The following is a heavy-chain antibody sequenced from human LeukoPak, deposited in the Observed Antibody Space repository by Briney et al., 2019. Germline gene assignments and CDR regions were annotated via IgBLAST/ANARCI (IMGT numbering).Heavy chain of an antibody. CDR3: AKEGRFLEWLSYYYYMDV. Sequence: GGSLRLSCAASGFTFDDYAMHWVRQAPGKGLGWVSLISGDGGSTYYADSVKGRFTISRDNSKNSLYLQMNSLRTEDTALYYCAKEGRFLEWLSYYYYMDVWGKGTTVTVSS. J-gene: IGHJ6*03. D-gene: IGHD3-3*01. CDR2: ISGDGGST. V-gene: IGHV3-43*02. CDR1: GFTFDDYA.